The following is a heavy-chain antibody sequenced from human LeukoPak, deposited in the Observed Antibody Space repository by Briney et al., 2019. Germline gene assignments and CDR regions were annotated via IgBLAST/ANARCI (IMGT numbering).Heavy chain of an antibody. Sequence: PSETLSLTCTVSGGSISSGDYYWSWIRQPPGKGLEWIGYIYYSGSTYYNPSLKSRVTTSVDTSTNQFSLKLSSVTAADTAVYYCARVSYCGGDCYLGYEYFQHWGQGTLVTVSS. J-gene: IGHJ1*01. V-gene: IGHV4-30-4*08. CDR3: ARVSYCGGDCYLGYEYFQH. CDR1: GGSISSGDYY. CDR2: IYYSGST. D-gene: IGHD2-21*01.